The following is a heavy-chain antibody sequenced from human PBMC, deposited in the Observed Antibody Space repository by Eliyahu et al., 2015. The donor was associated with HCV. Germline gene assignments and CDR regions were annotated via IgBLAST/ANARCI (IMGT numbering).Heavy chain of an antibody. CDR2: INYDGSTT. Sequence: XVQLVESGGGLVXPGGSLXXXCAASGFTFSNYWMYWXRQAPGKGLVWVSRINYDGSTTGYAXSVKGRFTVSRDNAKNTLDLQXNSLRTEDTAVYYCTRGSDSWGQGTLVTVSS. CDR1: GFTFSNYW. CDR3: TRGSDS. J-gene: IGHJ4*02. V-gene: IGHV3-74*01.